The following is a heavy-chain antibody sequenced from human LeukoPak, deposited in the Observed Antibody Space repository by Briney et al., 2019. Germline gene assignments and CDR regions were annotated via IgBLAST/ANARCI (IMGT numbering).Heavy chain of an antibody. CDR2: VNHSGST. V-gene: IGHV4-39*07. CDR3: ARARPEGPEMATISFDY. Sequence: SETLSLTCTVSGGSISSSSYYWSWIRQPPGKGLEWIGEVNHSGSTNYNPSLKSRVTISVDTSKNQFSLKLSSVTAADTAVYYCARARPEGPEMATISFDYWGQGTLVTLSS. J-gene: IGHJ4*02. D-gene: IGHD5-12*01. CDR1: GGSISSSSYY.